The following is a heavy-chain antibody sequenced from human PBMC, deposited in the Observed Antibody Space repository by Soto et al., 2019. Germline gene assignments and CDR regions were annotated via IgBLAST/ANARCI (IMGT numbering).Heavy chain of an antibody. V-gene: IGHV3-74*01. Sequence: PGGSLRLSCAASGFTFSSYWMHWVRQAPGKGLVWVSRINSDGSSTSYADSVKGRFTISRDNAKNTLYLQMNSLRAEDTAVYYCASLSLEVLPLGLRAPPTHYWGQGTLVTVSS. D-gene: IGHD5-12*01. CDR3: ASLSLEVLPLGLRAPPTHY. CDR2: INSDGSST. CDR1: GFTFSSYW. J-gene: IGHJ4*02.